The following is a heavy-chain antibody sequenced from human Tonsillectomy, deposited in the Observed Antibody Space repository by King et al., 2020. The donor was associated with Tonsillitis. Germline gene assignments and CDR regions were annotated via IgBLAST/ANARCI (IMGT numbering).Heavy chain of an antibody. D-gene: IGHD5-12*01. Sequence: VQLVESGGGLVQXGRSLRLSCAXSGFTXXDYAMHWVRXAPGKGXEWXXXXSXNSGXIXYADSVKGRFTISRDXXKNSLYLQMNXRRAEDTALYYCAKDMIVATITSYYGMDVWGQGTTVTVSS. CDR2: XSXNSGXI. J-gene: IGHJ6*02. CDR1: GFTXXDYA. CDR3: AKDMIVATITSYYGMDV. V-gene: IGHV3-9*01.